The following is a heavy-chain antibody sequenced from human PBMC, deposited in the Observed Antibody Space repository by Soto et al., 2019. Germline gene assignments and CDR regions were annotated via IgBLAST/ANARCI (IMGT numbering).Heavy chain of an antibody. J-gene: IGHJ4*02. D-gene: IGHD2-15*01. CDR2: IYSNGNT. CDR1: GGSLSTSSSY. V-gene: IGHV4-39*01. Sequence: PSETLSLTCTVSGGSLSTSSSYWGWIRQPPGKGLEWLGNIYSNGNTYCNPSLTSRVTISVDTSKNQFSLKLSSVTAADTAVYYCARLRIYCSGGSCYYYFDYWGQGPLVTVSS. CDR3: ARLRIYCSGGSCYYYFDY.